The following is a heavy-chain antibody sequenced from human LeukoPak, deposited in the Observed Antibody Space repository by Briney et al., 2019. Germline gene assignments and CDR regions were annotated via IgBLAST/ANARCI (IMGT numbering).Heavy chain of an antibody. CDR1: GYTFTGYY. J-gene: IGHJ6*03. Sequence: ASVKVSCKASGYTFTGYYMHWVRQAPGQGLEWMGWISGYNGNTNYAQKLQGRVTMTTDTSTSTAYMELRSLRSEDTAVYYCARGQRAWIQLWPSIHYYYYYMDVWGKGTTVTVSS. CDR2: ISGYNGNT. V-gene: IGHV1-18*04. CDR3: ARGQRAWIQLWPSIHYYYYYMDV. D-gene: IGHD5-18*01.